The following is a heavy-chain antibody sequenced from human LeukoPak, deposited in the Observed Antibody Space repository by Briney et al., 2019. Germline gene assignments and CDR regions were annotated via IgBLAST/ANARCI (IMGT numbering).Heavy chain of an antibody. CDR3: AKMSTPEVFFDS. CDR1: GGSISSSSYY. V-gene: IGHV4-39*07. D-gene: IGHD5-24*01. J-gene: IGHJ4*02. CDR2: IYYSGST. Sequence: TLSLTCTVSGGSISSSSYYWGWIRQPPGKGLEWIGSIYYSGSTYYNPSLKSRVTISVDTSKNQFSLKLNSVTAADTAVCSCAKMSTPEVFFDSWGQGTPVTVSS.